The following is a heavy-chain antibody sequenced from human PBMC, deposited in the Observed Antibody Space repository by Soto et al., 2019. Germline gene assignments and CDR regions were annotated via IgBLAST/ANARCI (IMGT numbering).Heavy chain of an antibody. J-gene: IGHJ4*02. CDR3: AKNPGYYYDSTGYHFDY. D-gene: IGHD3-22*01. Sequence: SLRLSCAASGFTFSDYSMNWVRQAPGKGLEWVSYISSSSSTIYYADSVKGRFTISRDNSKNTLYLQMNSLRAEDTAVYYCAKNPGYYYDSTGYHFDYWGQGTLVTVSS. CDR1: GFTFSDYS. CDR2: ISSSSSTI. V-gene: IGHV3-48*01.